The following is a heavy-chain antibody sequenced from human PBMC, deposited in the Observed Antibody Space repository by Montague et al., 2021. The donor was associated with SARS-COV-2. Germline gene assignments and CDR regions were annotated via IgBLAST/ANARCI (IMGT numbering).Heavy chain of an antibody. D-gene: IGHD4-17*01. CDR3: ARHRHYGDYSMVDWFHP. Sequence: SETLSLTCTVSGGSISSSNYFWGWIRQPPGKGLDWIGSIYYSGTTYYNPSLKSRRTISIDTSKNQFSLKLTSVTAADTAVYYCARHRHYGDYSMVDWFHPWGQGTLATVSS. J-gene: IGHJ5*02. CDR1: GGSISSSNYF. V-gene: IGHV4-39*01. CDR2: IYYSGTT.